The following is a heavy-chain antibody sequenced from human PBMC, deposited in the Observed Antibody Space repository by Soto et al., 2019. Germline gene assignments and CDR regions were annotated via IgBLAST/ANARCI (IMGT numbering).Heavy chain of an antibody. Sequence: GGSLRLSCAASGFTFSSYAMSWVRQAPGKGLEWVSAISGSGGSTYYADSVKGRFTISRDNSKNTLYLQMNSLRAEDTAVYYCAKDPRSSGWYPNWFDPSGQGTLVTVSS. D-gene: IGHD6-19*01. CDR2: ISGSGGST. V-gene: IGHV3-23*01. CDR1: GFTFSSYA. J-gene: IGHJ5*02. CDR3: AKDPRSSGWYPNWFDP.